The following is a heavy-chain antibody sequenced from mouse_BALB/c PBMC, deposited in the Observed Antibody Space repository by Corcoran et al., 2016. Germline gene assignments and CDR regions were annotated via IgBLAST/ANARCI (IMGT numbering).Heavy chain of an antibody. Sequence: QVQLLQSGPELVKPGALVKISCKASGCPFNSYDSNGVQQRPGQGLEWCGRIYPGDGSTKYNEKFKVKATLTAYKSSSTAYMQLSSLTSENSAVYFCARYYRYAMDYWGQGTSVTVSS. D-gene: IGHD2-14*01. CDR2: IYPGDGST. V-gene: IGHV1S56*01. CDR1: GCPFNSYD. J-gene: IGHJ4*01. CDR3: ARYYRYAMDY.